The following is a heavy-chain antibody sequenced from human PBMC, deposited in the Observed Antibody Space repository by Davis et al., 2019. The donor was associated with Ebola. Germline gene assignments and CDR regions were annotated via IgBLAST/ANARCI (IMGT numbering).Heavy chain of an antibody. CDR3: ARAVAARRGGYYYYYGMDV. CDR1: GYTFTSYD. V-gene: IGHV1-8*01. J-gene: IGHJ6*02. Sequence: ASVKVSCKASGYTFTSYDINWVRQATGQGLEWMGWMNPNSGNTGYAQKFQGRVTMTRNTSISTAYMELSSLRSKDTAVYYCARAVAARRGGYYYYYGMDVWGQGTTVTVSS. CDR2: MNPNSGNT. D-gene: IGHD6-6*01.